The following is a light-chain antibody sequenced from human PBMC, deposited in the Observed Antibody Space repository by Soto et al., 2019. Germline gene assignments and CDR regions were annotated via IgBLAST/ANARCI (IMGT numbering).Light chain of an antibody. J-gene: IGKJ1*01. CDR3: QKYNSPPRT. CDR2: GAS. Sequence: DIKMYQSPSSLSAKVGDRVTITCRASQSISSYLNWYQQRPGKAPKVLIYGASTLQSGVPSRFSGSGSGTDFTLTISSLQPEDVATYYCQKYNSPPRTFGQGTNVDIK. V-gene: IGKV1-39*01. CDR1: QSISSY.